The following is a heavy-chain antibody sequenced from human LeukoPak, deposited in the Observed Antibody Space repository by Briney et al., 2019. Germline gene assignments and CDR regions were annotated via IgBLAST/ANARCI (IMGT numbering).Heavy chain of an antibody. V-gene: IGHV1-2*02. J-gene: IGHJ4*02. CDR3: ARDAYYYDSSVVDY. CDR1: GYTFTGYY. D-gene: IGHD3-22*01. Sequence: ASVKVSCKASGYTFTGYYMHWVRQAPGQGLEWMGWINPNSGGTNYAQKFQGRATMTRDTSISTAYMELSRLRSDDTAVYYCARDAYYYDSSVVDYWGQGTLVTVSS. CDR2: INPNSGGT.